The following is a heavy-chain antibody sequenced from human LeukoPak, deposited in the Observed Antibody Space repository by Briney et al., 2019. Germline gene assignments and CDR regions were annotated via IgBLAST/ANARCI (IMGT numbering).Heavy chain of an antibody. J-gene: IGHJ6*03. Sequence: ASVKVSCKASGYTFTSYDINWVRQATGQGLEWMGWMNPNSGNTGYAQKFQGRVTITRNTSISTAYMELSSLRSEDTAVYYCARGRRSGSYFGCYYYMDVWGKGTTVTVSS. CDR1: GYTFTSYD. CDR3: ARGRRSGSYFGCYYYMDV. D-gene: IGHD1-26*01. CDR2: MNPNSGNT. V-gene: IGHV1-8*03.